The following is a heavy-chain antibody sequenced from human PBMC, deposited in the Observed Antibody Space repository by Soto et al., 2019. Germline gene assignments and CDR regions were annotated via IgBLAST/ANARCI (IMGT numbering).Heavy chain of an antibody. V-gene: IGHV3-30-3*01. CDR1: GFTFSSYA. CDR3: ARDLPAATTNYYYYGMDV. J-gene: IGHJ6*02. Sequence: GGSLRLSCAASGFTFSSYAMHWVRQAPGKGLEWVAVISYDGSNKYYADSVKGRFTISRDNSKNTLYLQMNSLRAEDTAVYYCARDLPAATTNYYYYGMDVWGHGTTVTVSS. D-gene: IGHD2-2*01. CDR2: ISYDGSNK.